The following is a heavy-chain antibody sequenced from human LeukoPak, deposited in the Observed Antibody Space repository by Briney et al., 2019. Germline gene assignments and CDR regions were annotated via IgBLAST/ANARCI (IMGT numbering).Heavy chain of an antibody. D-gene: IGHD6-13*01. CDR2: IYSGGST. CDR1: GFTFSSYW. CDR3: ASYSSSWYSNAFDI. J-gene: IGHJ3*02. V-gene: IGHV3-53*01. Sequence: PGGSLRLSCAASGFTFSSYWMSWVRQAPGKGLEWVSVIYSGGSTYYADSVKGRFTISRDNSKNTLYLQMNSLRAEDTAVYYCASYSSSWYSNAFDIWGQGTMVTVSS.